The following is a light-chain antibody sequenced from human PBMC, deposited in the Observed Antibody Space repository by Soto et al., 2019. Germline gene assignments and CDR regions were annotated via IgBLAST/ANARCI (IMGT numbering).Light chain of an antibody. V-gene: IGLV8-61*01. CDR3: LLYLISGVSM. J-gene: IGLJ3*02. CDR1: SGPVSTGNY. CDR2: STS. Sequence: QAVVTQEPSFSVSPGGTITLTCGLSSGPVSTGNYPSWYQQTPGQAPRTLIYSTSTRSFGVPDRFSGSILGNKAALTITGAQSDDESDYYCLLYLISGVSMFGGGTKVTVL.